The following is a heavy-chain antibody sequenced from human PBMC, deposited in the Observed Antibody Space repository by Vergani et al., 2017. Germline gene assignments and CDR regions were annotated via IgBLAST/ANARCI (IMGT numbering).Heavy chain of an antibody. CDR1: GFTFTTYG. CDR3: ARGESSSSEGDYFDY. CDR2: ISSSGNYI. V-gene: IGHV3-21*01. J-gene: IGHJ4*02. D-gene: IGHD6-6*01. Sequence: EVPLVESGGGLVKPGGSLRLSCVASGFTFTTYGMGWVRQAPGKGLQWVSSISSSGNYIYYTDSMKGRFTISRDNTKSSLSLQMNSLRAEDTAVYYCARGESSSSEGDYFDYWGQGTLVTVSS.